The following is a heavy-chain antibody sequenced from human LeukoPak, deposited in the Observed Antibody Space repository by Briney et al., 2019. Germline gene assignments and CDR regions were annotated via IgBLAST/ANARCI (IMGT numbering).Heavy chain of an antibody. V-gene: IGHV3-53*01. J-gene: IGHJ4*02. CDR3: ARGDYRDPMGLY. Sequence: GGSLRLSCAASGFTVSSNYMSWVRQAPGKGLEWVSVIYSGGSTYYADSVKGRFTISRDNSKNTLYLQMDSLRAEDTAVYYCARGDYRDPMGLYWGQGTLDTVSS. CDR2: IYSGGST. D-gene: IGHD4-17*01. CDR1: GFTVSSNY.